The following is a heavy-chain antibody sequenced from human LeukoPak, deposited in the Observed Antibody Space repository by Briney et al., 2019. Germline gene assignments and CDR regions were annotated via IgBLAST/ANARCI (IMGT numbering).Heavy chain of an antibody. J-gene: IGHJ5*02. CDR1: GFTFSSYG. V-gene: IGHV3-30*02. D-gene: IGHD2-2*02. Sequence: GGSLRLSCAASGFTFSSYGMHWVRQAPGKGLEWVAFIRYDGSNKYYADSVKGRFTISRDNSKNTLYLQMNSLRAEDTAVYYCAKLIGPPIVVVPAAIVRNWFDPWGQGTLVTVSS. CDR2: IRYDGSNK. CDR3: AKLIGPPIVVVPAAIVRNWFDP.